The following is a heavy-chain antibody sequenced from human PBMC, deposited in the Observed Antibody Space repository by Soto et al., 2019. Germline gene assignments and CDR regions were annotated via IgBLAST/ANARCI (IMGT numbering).Heavy chain of an antibody. V-gene: IGHV3-23*01. D-gene: IGHD2-15*01. Sequence: EVQLLESGGGLVQPGGSLRLSCAASGFTFSSYAMSWVRQAPGKGLEWVSAISGSGGSTYYADSVKGRFTISRDNSKNTLYLQMNSLRAEDTAVYYCAKRVGAKYCSGGSCYCFDYCGQGTLVTVSS. CDR2: ISGSGGST. CDR1: GFTFSSYA. J-gene: IGHJ4*02. CDR3: AKRVGAKYCSGGSCYCFDY.